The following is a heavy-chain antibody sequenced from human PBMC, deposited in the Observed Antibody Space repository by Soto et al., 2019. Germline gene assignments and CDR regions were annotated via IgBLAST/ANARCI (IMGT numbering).Heavy chain of an antibody. CDR3: AIQDCTNDVCLEAAVTVGGALEY. Sequence: EVQLVESGGGLVQPGEALRLACAASGFSIRKYWMHWVRQAPGKGPVWVSYISGDGTTTDYAVSVKGRFTISRDNAKNTLFLEMDSLGVEDTAIYFCAIQDCTNDVCLEAAVTVGGALEYWGRGAQVTVSS. V-gene: IGHV3-74*01. CDR1: GFSIRKYW. D-gene: IGHD2-8*01. CDR2: ISGDGTTT. J-gene: IGHJ4*02.